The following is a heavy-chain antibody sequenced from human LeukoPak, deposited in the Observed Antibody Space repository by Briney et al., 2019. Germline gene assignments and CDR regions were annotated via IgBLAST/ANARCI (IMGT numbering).Heavy chain of an antibody. CDR1: GYTFTGYY. V-gene: IGHV1-2*06. CDR3: ARDRYSSGWDHYYYYGMDV. J-gene: IGHJ6*02. Sequence: ASVEVSCKASGYTFTGYYMHWVRQAPGQGLEWMGRINPNSGGTNYAQKFQGRVTMTRDTSISTAYMELSRLRSDDTAVYYCARDRYSSGWDHYYYYGMDVWGQGTTVTVSS. D-gene: IGHD6-19*01. CDR2: INPNSGGT.